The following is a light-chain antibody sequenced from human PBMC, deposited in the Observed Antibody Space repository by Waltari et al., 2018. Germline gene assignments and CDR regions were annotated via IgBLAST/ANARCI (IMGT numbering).Light chain of an antibody. CDR1: QSVLYGATNKNY. CDR3: QQYYSTPPIT. Sequence: DIVMTQSPDSLAVSLGERATTNCKSSQSVLYGATNKNYLAWYQQKPGQPPKLLIYWASTRQSGVPDRFSGSGSGTHFTLTITSLQAEDVAVYYCQQYYSTPPITFGQGTRLEIK. J-gene: IGKJ5*01. V-gene: IGKV4-1*01. CDR2: WAS.